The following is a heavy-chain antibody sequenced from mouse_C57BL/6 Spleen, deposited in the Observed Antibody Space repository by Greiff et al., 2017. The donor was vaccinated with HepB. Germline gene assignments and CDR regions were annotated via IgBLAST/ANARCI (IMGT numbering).Heavy chain of an antibody. CDR1: GYSITSGYY. CDR2: ISYDGSN. J-gene: IGHJ2*01. Sequence: EVQVVESGPGLVKPSQSLSLTCSVTGYSITSGYYWNWIRQFPGNKLEWMGYISYDGSNNYNPSLKNRISITRDTSKNQFFLKLNSVTTEDTATYYCARGDHRDFDYWGQGTTLTVSS. CDR3: ARGDHRDFDY. D-gene: IGHD2-14*01. V-gene: IGHV3-6*01.